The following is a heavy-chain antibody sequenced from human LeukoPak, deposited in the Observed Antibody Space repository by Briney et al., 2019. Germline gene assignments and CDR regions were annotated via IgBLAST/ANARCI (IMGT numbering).Heavy chain of an antibody. CDR3: ARSAVGTSCCTAVDY. V-gene: IGHV3-23*01. CDR2: ISTSGDRT. J-gene: IGHJ4*02. D-gene: IGHD1-26*01. CDR1: GFPFSSYA. Sequence: GGSLRLSCAASGFPFSSYAMTWVRQAPGKGLEWVSGISTSGDRTYYADSVKGRFTISRDNSKNTLYLQMNSLRAEDTAEYYCARSAVGTSCCTAVDYWGQGTLVTVSS.